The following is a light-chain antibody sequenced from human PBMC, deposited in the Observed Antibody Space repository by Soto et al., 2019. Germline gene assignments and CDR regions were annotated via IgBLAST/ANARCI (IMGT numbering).Light chain of an antibody. J-gene: IGLJ2*01. CDR3: QTWVTGILI. CDR2: LNNDGSH. Sequence: QLVLTQSPSASASLGASVKLTCTLSSGHSAYAIAWHQQQPEKGPRYLMKLNNDGSHSKGDGIPDRFSGSSSGAERYLTISSLQFEDEADYYCQTWVTGILIFGGGTKVTVL. V-gene: IGLV4-69*01. CDR1: SGHSAYA.